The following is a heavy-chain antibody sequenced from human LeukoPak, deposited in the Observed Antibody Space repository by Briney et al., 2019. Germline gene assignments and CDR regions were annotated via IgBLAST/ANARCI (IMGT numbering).Heavy chain of an antibody. V-gene: IGHV4-39*06. J-gene: IGHJ4*02. CDR1: GGSISSSSYY. Sequence: SETLSLTCTVSGGSISSSSYYWGWLRQPPGRGREWIGSIYYSGSTYYNPSLKSRVIISVDTSKNQFPLKLSSVTAADTAVYYCARDELRRGYDSSGYIDYWGQGTLVTVSS. D-gene: IGHD3-22*01. CDR2: IYYSGST. CDR3: ARDELRRGYDSSGYIDY.